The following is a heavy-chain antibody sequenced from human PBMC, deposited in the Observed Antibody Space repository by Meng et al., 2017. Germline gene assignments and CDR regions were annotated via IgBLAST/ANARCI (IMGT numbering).Heavy chain of an antibody. CDR2: ISSSSSYI. Sequence: AESLTLSCAASGFTFSSYSMNCVRQAPGKGLEWVSSISSSSSYIYYADSGKGRFTISRDNAKNSLYLQMNSLRAEVTAVYYCAKVTCCDEGPNDYWGQGPMVTVSS. D-gene: IGHD1-20*01. V-gene: IGHV3-21*01. CDR3: AKVTCCDEGPNDY. CDR1: GFTFSSYS. J-gene: IGHJ4*02.